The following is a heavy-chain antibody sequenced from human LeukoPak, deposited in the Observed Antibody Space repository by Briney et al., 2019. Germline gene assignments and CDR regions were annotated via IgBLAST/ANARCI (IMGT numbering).Heavy chain of an antibody. V-gene: IGHV3-23*01. J-gene: IGHJ4*02. CDR3: AKARRPSYTGGCDY. Sequence: GGSLRLSCAASGFTFSSYAMSWVRQAPGKGLEWVSAISGSGGSSYYADSVKGRFTISRDNSKDTLYLQMNSLRAEDTAVYYCAKARRPSYTGGCDYWGQGTLVTVSS. CDR2: ISGSGGSS. D-gene: IGHD3-16*02. CDR1: GFTFSSYA.